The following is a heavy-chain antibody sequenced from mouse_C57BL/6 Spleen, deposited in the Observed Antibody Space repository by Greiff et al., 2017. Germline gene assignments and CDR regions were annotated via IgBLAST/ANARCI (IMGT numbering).Heavy chain of an antibody. CDR3: TRGSYYSNYEAMDY. CDR2: IYPGNSDT. Sequence: DVKLQESGTVLARPGASVKMSCKTSGYTFTSYWMHWVKQRPGQGLEWIGAIYPGNSDTSYNQKFKGKAKLTAVTSASTAYMELSSLTNEDSAVYYCTRGSYYSNYEAMDYWGQGTSVTVSS. CDR1: GYTFTSYW. J-gene: IGHJ4*01. V-gene: IGHV1-5*01. D-gene: IGHD2-5*01.